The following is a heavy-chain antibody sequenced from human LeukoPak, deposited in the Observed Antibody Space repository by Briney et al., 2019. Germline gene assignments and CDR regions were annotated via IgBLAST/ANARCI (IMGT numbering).Heavy chain of an antibody. J-gene: IGHJ4*02. Sequence: ASVKVSCKASGYTFTSYGISWVRQAPGQGLEWMGWISAYNGNTNYAQKLQGRVTMTTDTATGTAYMELRSLRSDDAAVYYCPRERTTIFDYWGQGTLVTVSS. CDR1: GYTFTSYG. D-gene: IGHD4-11*01. CDR3: PRERTTIFDY. V-gene: IGHV1-18*01. CDR2: ISAYNGNT.